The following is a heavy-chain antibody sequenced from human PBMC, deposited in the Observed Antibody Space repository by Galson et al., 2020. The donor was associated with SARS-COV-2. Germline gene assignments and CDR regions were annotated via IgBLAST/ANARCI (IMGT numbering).Heavy chain of an antibody. J-gene: IGHJ4*02. CDR1: GFTFSLYS. CDR2: IKSNSGDK. Sequence: GGSLRLSCTASGFTFSLYSLSWVRQSPEKGLEWISYIKSNSGDKQYADSVKGRFTISRDNAKNSVYLEMDSLRPEDTAIYFCAKYGDYPSYHFDHWGQGALVNVSS. V-gene: IGHV3-21*01. D-gene: IGHD4-17*01. CDR3: AKYGDYPSYHFDH.